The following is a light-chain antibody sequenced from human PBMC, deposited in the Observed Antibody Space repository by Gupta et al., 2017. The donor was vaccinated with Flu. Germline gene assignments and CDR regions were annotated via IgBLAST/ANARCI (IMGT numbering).Light chain of an antibody. J-gene: IGLJ3*02. Sequence: SFLTQPPSTSGTPVQAVTLSCSGGRSNIGSNFICWSHQAPATSPKLLVYRNNPLPSGVPDRFSGSKSGTSGSLSISGLRSEDEGGYYCATWDDALSGWVFGGGTTLTVL. V-gene: IGLV1-47*01. CDR3: ATWDDALSGWV. CDR2: RNN. CDR1: RSNIGSNF.